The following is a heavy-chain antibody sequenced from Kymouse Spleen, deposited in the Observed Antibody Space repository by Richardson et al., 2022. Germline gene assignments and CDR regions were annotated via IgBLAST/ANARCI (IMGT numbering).Heavy chain of an antibody. Sequence: EVQLVESGGGLVKPGGSLRLSCAASGFTFSNAWMSWVRQAPGKGLEWVGRIKSKTDGGTTDYAAPVKGRFTISRDDSKNTLYLQMNSLKTEDTAVYYCTTDLDSSGWTHFDYWGQGTLVTVSS. CDR2: IKSKTDGGTT. CDR3: TTDLDSSGWTHFDY. CDR1: GFTFSNAW. D-gene: IGHD6-19*01. J-gene: IGHJ4*02. V-gene: IGHV3-15*01.